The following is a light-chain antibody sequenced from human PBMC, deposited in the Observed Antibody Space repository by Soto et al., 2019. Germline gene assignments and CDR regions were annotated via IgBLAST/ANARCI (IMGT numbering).Light chain of an antibody. J-gene: IGKJ5*01. Sequence: IQLTQSPSSLSASVGDRVTITCRASQDISSLLVWYQQIPGRAPKLLLSAASTLHSGVPSMFSGSGSGTDFTLTIASLQPEDFATYYCQQRHSYPITFGQGTRLEIK. V-gene: IGKV1-9*01. CDR1: QDISSL. CDR2: AAS. CDR3: QQRHSYPIT.